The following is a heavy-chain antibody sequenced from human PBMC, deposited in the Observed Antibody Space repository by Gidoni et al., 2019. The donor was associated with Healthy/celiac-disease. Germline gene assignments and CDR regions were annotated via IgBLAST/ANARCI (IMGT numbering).Heavy chain of an antibody. Sequence: QVQLQESGPGLVKPSETLSLPCTVSGGSISSYYWRWIRQPPGKGLEWIGYIYYSGSTNYNPSLKSRVTISVDTSKNQFSLKLSSVTAADTAVYYCARASNSGYDSPYYYYYGMDVWGQGTTVTVSS. V-gene: IGHV4-59*01. CDR3: ARASNSGYDSPYYYYYGMDV. CDR1: GGSISSYY. CDR2: IYYSGST. J-gene: IGHJ6*02. D-gene: IGHD5-12*01.